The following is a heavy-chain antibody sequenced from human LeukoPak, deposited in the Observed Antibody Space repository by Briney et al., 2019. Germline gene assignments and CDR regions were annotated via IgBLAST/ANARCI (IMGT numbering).Heavy chain of an antibody. Sequence: SETLSLTCTVSGGSISSYYWSWIRQPPGKGLEWIGYIYYSGSTNYNPSLKSRVTISVDTSKNQFSLKLSSVTAADTAVYYCAKDLMAYDTGVYKWKDVFDIGGKGTMVTVFS. J-gene: IGHJ3*02. CDR2: IYYSGST. V-gene: IGHV4-59*01. D-gene: IGHD3-22*01. CDR1: GGSISSYY. CDR3: AKDLMAYDTGVYKWKDVFDI.